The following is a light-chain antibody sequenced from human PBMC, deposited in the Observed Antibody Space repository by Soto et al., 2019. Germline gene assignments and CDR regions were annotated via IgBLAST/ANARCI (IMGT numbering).Light chain of an antibody. Sequence: ILTNQSPSLLSASTGDRVTISCRMSQGISSYLAWYQQKPGKAPELLIYAASTLQSGVPSRFSGSGSGTEFTLSISGLQPDDFATYYCQQYNPYSPWTFGQGTKVDIK. CDR1: QGISSY. CDR3: QQYNPYSPWT. V-gene: IGKV1D-8*02. CDR2: AAS. J-gene: IGKJ1*01.